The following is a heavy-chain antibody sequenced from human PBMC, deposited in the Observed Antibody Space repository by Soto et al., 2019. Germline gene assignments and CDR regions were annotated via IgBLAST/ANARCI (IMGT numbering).Heavy chain of an antibody. D-gene: IGHD3-3*01. Sequence: QVQLVQSGAEVKKPGASVKVSCKASGYTFTSYGISWVRQAPGQGLEWMGWISAYNGNTNYAQKLQGRVTMTTDTSTSTAYMELRSLRSDDTAVYYCARDVLRFLEWLLYPYYYGMDVWGQGTTFTVSS. V-gene: IGHV1-18*01. CDR3: ARDVLRFLEWLLYPYYYGMDV. J-gene: IGHJ6*02. CDR2: ISAYNGNT. CDR1: GYTFTSYG.